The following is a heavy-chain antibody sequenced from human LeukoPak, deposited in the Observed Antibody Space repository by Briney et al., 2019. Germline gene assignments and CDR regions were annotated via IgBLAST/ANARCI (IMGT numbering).Heavy chain of an antibody. J-gene: IGHJ5*02. CDR2: IYYSGST. D-gene: IGHD6-13*01. V-gene: IGHV4-39*01. Sequence: SETLSLTCTVSGGSISSSSYYWGWIRQPPGKGLEWIGSIYYSGSTYYNPSLKRRVTISVDTSKNQFSLKLSSVTAADTAVYYCASGIDSSTDGWFDPWGQGTLVPVSS. CDR3: ASGIDSSTDGWFDP. CDR1: GGSISSSSYY.